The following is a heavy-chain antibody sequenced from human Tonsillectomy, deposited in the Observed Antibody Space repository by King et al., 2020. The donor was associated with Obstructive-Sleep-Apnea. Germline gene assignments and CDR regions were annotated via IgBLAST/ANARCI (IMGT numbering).Heavy chain of an antibody. D-gene: IGHD2-15*01. V-gene: IGHV4-31*03. CDR1: GDSISTSGHN. Sequence: QLQESGPGLVKASQTLSLTCTVSGDSISTSGHNWNWIRQHPGRGLEWIGYIYYTGSTYYNPSLKSRVTISGDMSKNQFSLKLRSVTVADPAVYYCARGGGWFDPWGQGALVTVSS. CDR2: IYYTGST. J-gene: IGHJ5*02. CDR3: ARGGGWFDP.